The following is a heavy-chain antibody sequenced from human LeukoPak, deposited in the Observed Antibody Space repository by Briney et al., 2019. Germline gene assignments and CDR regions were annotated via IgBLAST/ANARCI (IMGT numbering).Heavy chain of an antibody. V-gene: IGHV4-61*02. CDR1: GGSISSGSYY. D-gene: IGHD3-22*01. Sequence: SQTLSLTCTVSGGSISSGSYYWSWIRQPAGKELEWIGRIYTSGSTNYNPSLKSRVTISVDTSKNQFSLKLSSVTAADTAVYYCARSPDYYDSSGLDYWGQGTLVTVSS. CDR3: ARSPDYYDSSGLDY. J-gene: IGHJ4*02. CDR2: IYTSGST.